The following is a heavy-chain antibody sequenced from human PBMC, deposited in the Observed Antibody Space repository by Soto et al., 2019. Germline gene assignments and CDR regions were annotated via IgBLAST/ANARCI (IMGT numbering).Heavy chain of an antibody. V-gene: IGHV1-58*01. D-gene: IGHD3-3*01. CDR3: AAAYYDFWSGPDAFDI. J-gene: IGHJ3*02. CDR2: IVDGSGNT. CDR1: GFTFTSPA. Sequence: QMQLVQSGPEVKKPGTSVKVSCKASGFTFTSPAVQWVRQARGQRIAWIGWIVDGSGNTNYAQKYQERITITRNLSTSSAYKELSSLSSEETAVYYCAAAYYDFWSGPDAFDIWGQGTMVTVSS.